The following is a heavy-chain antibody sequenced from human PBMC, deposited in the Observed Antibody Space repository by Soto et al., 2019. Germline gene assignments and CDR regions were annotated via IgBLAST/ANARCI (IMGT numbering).Heavy chain of an antibody. V-gene: IGHV3-74*01. Sequence: EVQLVESGGGLVQPGGSLRLSCAGSGFTFSNYWMHWVRQAPGKGLEWVSRIDHDGPTDYADSVRGRFTISRDNAENPLYLQMNRLRPEDTAVDYCVRDSHGDYWGQGTLVTVSS. CDR2: IDHDGPT. CDR1: GFTFSNYW. CDR3: VRDSHGDY. J-gene: IGHJ4*02.